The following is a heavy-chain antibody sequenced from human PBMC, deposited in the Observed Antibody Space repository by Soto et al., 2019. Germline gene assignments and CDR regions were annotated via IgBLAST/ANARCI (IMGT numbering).Heavy chain of an antibody. CDR3: ARDVQLEY. J-gene: IGHJ4*02. V-gene: IGHV1-3*05. CDR2: MNAGKGDT. CDR1: GYTFTTYA. Sequence: QVQRLQSGAEEKKPGASVKVSCKASGYTFTTYALHGVRQAPGKRLEGVGWMNAGKGDTSYSQKFQHRVTLTRDTSASTAYMELSSLRSDDEAVYYCARDVQLEYWGQGTLVTVSA.